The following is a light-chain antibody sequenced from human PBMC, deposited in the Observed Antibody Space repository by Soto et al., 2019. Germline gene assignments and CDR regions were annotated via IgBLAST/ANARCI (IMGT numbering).Light chain of an antibody. CDR2: GAS. V-gene: IGKV3-20*01. J-gene: IGKJ1*01. Sequence: EIVLTQSPGTLSLSPGERATLSCRASQTIRSNYLAWYRQKPGQAPRLLIYGASSRATGIPDRFSGSGSGTDFTLTISRLEPEDFVVYYCQQYGSSPGTFGQGTKVEIK. CDR3: QQYGSSPGT. CDR1: QTIRSNY.